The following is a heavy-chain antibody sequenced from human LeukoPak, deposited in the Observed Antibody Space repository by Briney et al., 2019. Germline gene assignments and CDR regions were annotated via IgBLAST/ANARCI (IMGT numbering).Heavy chain of an antibody. Sequence: KSGGSLRLSCAASGFTFSTYDMIWVRQAPGKGLEGLSTITTRSSNTYYAEPAKGRFTISRDDAKNSLHLQMNSLRAEDTAVYYCGRNFNYWGQGTLVTVAS. CDR1: GFTFSTYD. J-gene: IGHJ4*02. CDR3: GRNFNY. CDR2: ITTRSSNT. V-gene: IGHV3-21*01.